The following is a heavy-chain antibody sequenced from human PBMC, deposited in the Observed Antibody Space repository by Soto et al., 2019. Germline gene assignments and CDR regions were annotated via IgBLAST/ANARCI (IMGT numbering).Heavy chain of an antibody. V-gene: IGHV4-61*08. CDR3: ARHVFGSLHGLVYV. Sequence: SETLSLTCAVSGGSISSGVYYCSWFRQPPGKGLEWIGYIQYNGYSAYNLSLKRRVTMSMDTSKTQFSLMLESVTATDTAVYYCARHVFGSLHGLVYVWGQGTTVTVSS. J-gene: IGHJ6*02. CDR2: IQYNGYS. CDR1: GGSISSGVYY. D-gene: IGHD3-10*02.